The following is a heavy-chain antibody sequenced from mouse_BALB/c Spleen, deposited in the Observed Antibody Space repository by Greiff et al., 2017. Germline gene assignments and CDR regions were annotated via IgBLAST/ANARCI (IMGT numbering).Heavy chain of an antibody. J-gene: IGHJ4*01. CDR3: ARDQYGLYYAMDY. CDR2: ISSGGSYT. CDR1: GFTFSSYA. V-gene: IGHV5-9-4*01. Sequence: EVQRVESGGGLVKPGGSLKLSCAASGFTFSSYAMSWVRQSPEKRLEWVAEISSGGSYTYYPDTVTGRFTISRDNAKNTLYLEMSSLRSEDTAMYDCARDQYGLYYAMDYWGQGTSVTVSS. D-gene: IGHD2-10*02.